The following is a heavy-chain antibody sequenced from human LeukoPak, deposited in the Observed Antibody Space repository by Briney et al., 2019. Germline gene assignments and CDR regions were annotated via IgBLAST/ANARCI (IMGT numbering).Heavy chain of an antibody. Sequence: AASVKVSCKASGGTFSSYAISWVRQAPGQGLEWMGRIIPILGIANYAQKFQGRVTITADKSTSTAYMELSSLRSEDTAVYYCARDRRAAYCSGGSCHLDAFDIWGQGTTVTVSS. CDR1: GGTFSSYA. D-gene: IGHD2-15*01. J-gene: IGHJ3*02. CDR2: IIPILGIA. CDR3: ARDRRAAYCSGGSCHLDAFDI. V-gene: IGHV1-69*04.